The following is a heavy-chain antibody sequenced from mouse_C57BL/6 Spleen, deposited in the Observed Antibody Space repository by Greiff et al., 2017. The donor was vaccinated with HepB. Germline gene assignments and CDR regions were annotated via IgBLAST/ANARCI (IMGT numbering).Heavy chain of an antibody. V-gene: IGHV3-6*01. J-gene: IGHJ3*01. Sequence: ESGPGLVKPSQSLSLTCSVTGYSITSGYYWNWIRQFPGNKLEWMGYISYDGSNNYNPSLKNRISITRDTSKNQFFLKLNSVTTEDTATYYCARGLYDYAFAYWGQGTLVTVSA. CDR3: ARGLYDYAFAY. CDR1: GYSITSGYY. D-gene: IGHD2-4*01. CDR2: ISYDGSN.